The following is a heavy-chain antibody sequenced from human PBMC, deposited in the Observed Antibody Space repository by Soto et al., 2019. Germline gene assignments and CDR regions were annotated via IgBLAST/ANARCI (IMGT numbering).Heavy chain of an antibody. CDR3: ARDLSATVTNRKSYYYYGMDV. J-gene: IGHJ6*02. CDR1: GFTFSSYA. CDR2: ISYDGSNK. D-gene: IGHD4-17*01. Sequence: GGSLRLSCAASGFTFSSYAMHWVRQAPGKGLEWVAVISYDGSNKYYADSVKGRFTISRDNSKNTLYLQMNSLRAEDTAVYYCARDLSATVTNRKSYYYYGMDVWGQGTTVTVSS. V-gene: IGHV3-30-3*01.